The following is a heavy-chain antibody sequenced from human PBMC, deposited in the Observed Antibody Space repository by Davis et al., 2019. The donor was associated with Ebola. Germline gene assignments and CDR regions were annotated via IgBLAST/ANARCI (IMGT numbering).Heavy chain of an antibody. V-gene: IGHV3-21*01. Sequence: PSETLSLTCAASGFTFSSYSMNWVRQAPGKGLEWVSSISSSSSYIYYADSVKGRFTISRDNAKNSLYLQMNSLRAEETAVYYCASPRRPTVTAYYYYYGMDVWGQGTTVTVSS. CDR1: GFTFSSYS. CDR2: ISSSSSYI. CDR3: ASPRRPTVTAYYYYYGMDV. J-gene: IGHJ6*02. D-gene: IGHD4-11*01.